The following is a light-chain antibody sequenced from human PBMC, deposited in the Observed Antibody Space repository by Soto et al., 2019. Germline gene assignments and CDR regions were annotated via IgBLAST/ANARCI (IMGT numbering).Light chain of an antibody. V-gene: IGLV2-14*01. J-gene: IGLJ1*01. CDR1: SSDVGRYNY. Sequence: QSALTQPASVSGSPGQSITISCTGTSSDVGRYNYVSWYQQHPGKAPKLMVYEVSNRPSGVSYRFSGSKSANTASLTISGLQAEDEADYYCSSYTPSSSSVFGTGTKVTVL. CDR2: EVS. CDR3: SSYTPSSSSV.